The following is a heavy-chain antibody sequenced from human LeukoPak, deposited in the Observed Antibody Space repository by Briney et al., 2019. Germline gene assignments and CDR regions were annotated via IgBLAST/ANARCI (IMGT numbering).Heavy chain of an antibody. CDR2: IYYSGST. V-gene: IGHV4-39*01. J-gene: IGHJ5*02. CDR1: GGSISSSSYY. D-gene: IGHD2-2*01. CDR3: ARPVGSPYCSSTSCYNWLDP. Sequence: SETLSLTCTVSGGSISSSSYYWGWIRQPPGKGLEWIGSIYYSGSTYYNPSLKSRVTISVDTSKNQFSLKLSSVTAADTAVYYCARPVGSPYCSSTSCYNWLDPWGQGTLVTVSS.